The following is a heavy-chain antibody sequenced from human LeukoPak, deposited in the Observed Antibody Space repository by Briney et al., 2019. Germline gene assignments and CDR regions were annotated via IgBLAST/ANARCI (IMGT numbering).Heavy chain of an antibody. Sequence: GGSLRLSCAASGFTFSSYSMNWVRQAPGKGLEWVSSISSSSSYIYYADPVKGRFTISRDNAKNSLYLQMNSLRAEDTAVYYCARGYYYDSSGYSKDFDYWGQGTLVTVSS. D-gene: IGHD3-22*01. CDR1: GFTFSSYS. J-gene: IGHJ4*02. CDR2: ISSSSSYI. V-gene: IGHV3-21*01. CDR3: ARGYYYDSSGYSKDFDY.